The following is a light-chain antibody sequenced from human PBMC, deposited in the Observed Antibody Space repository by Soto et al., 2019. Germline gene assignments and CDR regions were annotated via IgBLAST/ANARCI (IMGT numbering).Light chain of an antibody. CDR3: QQYKSYPWT. J-gene: IGKJ1*01. CDR1: QSISTW. V-gene: IGKV1-5*03. CDR2: KAS. Sequence: DIQMTQSPSTLSASVGDRVAITCRASQSISTWLAWYQQKPGKAPNLLIYKASTLESGVPSRFRGSGSGTEFTLTISSLQPDDFATYYCQQYKSYPWTFGQGTKVEIK.